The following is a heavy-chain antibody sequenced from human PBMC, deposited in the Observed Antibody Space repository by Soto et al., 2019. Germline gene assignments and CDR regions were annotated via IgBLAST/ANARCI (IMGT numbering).Heavy chain of an antibody. CDR1: GDSVSSNSAA. CDR2: TYYRSKWYN. Sequence: SQTLSLTCAISGDSVSSNSAAWNWIRQSPSRGLEWLGRTYYRSKWYNDYAVSVKSRITINPDTSKNQFSLQLNSVTPEDTAVHHCASHQQYDAILNGYHNWFDPWRQETLVTVSS. J-gene: IGHJ5*02. CDR3: ASHQQYDAILNGYHNWFDP. V-gene: IGHV6-1*01. D-gene: IGHD3-9*01.